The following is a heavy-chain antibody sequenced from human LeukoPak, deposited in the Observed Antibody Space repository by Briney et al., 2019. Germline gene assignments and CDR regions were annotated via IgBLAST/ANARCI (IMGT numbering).Heavy chain of an antibody. CDR1: GYTFTSYG. D-gene: IGHD4-17*01. Sequence: ASVKVSCKASGYTFTSYGISWVRQAPGQGLEWMGWISAYNGNTSYAQKLQGRVTMTTDTSTSTAYMELRSLRSDDTAVYYCARGGATVTAYYWYYGMDVWGKGTTVTVSS. CDR2: ISAYNGNT. J-gene: IGHJ6*04. CDR3: ARGGATVTAYYWYYGMDV. V-gene: IGHV1-18*04.